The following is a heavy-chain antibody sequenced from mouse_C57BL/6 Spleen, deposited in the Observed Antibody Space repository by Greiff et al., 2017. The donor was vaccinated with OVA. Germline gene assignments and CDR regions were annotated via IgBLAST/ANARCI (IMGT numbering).Heavy chain of an antibody. V-gene: IGHV1-64*01. CDR1: GYTFTSYW. D-gene: IGHD2-2*01. CDR2: IHPNSGST. Sequence: QVQLQQPGAELVKPGASVKLSCKASGYTFTSYWMHWVKQRPGQGLEWIGMIHPNSGSTNYNEKFKSKATLTVDKSSSTAYMQLSSLTSEDSAVYYCARGGATMVTTRGAYYAMDYWGQGTSVTVSS. J-gene: IGHJ4*01. CDR3: ARGGATMVTTRGAYYAMDY.